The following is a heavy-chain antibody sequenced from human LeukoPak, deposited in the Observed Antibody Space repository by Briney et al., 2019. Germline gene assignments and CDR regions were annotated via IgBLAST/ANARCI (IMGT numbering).Heavy chain of an antibody. D-gene: IGHD2-15*01. CDR3: ARGSYCSGGSCLTIDY. CDR1: GYTLTELS. Sequence: ASVKVSCKVSGYTLTELSMHWVRQAPGKGLEWMGGFDPEDGETIYAQKFQGRVTMTEDTSTDTAYMELSSLRSEDTAVYYCARGSYCSGGSCLTIDYWGQGTLVTVSS. CDR2: FDPEDGET. V-gene: IGHV1-24*01. J-gene: IGHJ4*02.